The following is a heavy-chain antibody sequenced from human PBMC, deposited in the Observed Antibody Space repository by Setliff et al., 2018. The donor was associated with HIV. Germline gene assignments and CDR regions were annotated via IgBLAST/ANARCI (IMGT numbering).Heavy chain of an antibody. V-gene: IGHV1-69*13. Sequence: SVKVSCKASGDTFRSRAFNWVRQAPGQGPEWMGGIIPMFGTANYAQKFQGRVTITADESTSTAYMELSSLRSDDTAVYYCARGADGDYHYYMDVWGQGTTVTVSS. CDR1: GDTFRSRA. CDR2: IIPMFGTA. D-gene: IGHD4-17*01. J-gene: IGHJ6*03. CDR3: ARGADGDYHYYMDV.